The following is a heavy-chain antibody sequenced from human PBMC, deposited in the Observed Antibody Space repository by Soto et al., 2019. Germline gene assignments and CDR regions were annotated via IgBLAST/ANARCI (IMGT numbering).Heavy chain of an antibody. CDR2: TYYRSKWYN. V-gene: IGHV6-1*01. J-gene: IGHJ6*03. CDR1: GDSVSSNSAA. CDR3: ARDRPPNVGAVAGSYMDV. Sequence: SQTLSLTCAISGDSVSSNSAAWNWTRQSPSRGLEWLGRTYYRSKWYNDYAVSVKSRITISPDTSKNQFSLQLNSVTPEDTAVYYCARDRPPNVGAVAGSYMDVWGKGTTVTVSS. D-gene: IGHD6-19*01.